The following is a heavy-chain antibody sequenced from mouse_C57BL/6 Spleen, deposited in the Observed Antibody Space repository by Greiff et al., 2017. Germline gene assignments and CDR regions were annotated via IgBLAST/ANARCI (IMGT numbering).Heavy chain of an antibody. CDR2: INPSNGGT. D-gene: IGHD2-2*01. Sequence: QVQLQQSGTELVKPGASVKLSCKASGYTFTSYWMHWVKQRPGQGLEWIGNINPSNGGTNYNEKFKSKATLTVDKSSSTAYMQLSSLTSEDSAVYYCARSEADLGYYWYCDVWGTGTTVTVSS. J-gene: IGHJ1*03. V-gene: IGHV1-53*01. CDR3: ARSEADLGYYWYCDV. CDR1: GYTFTSYW.